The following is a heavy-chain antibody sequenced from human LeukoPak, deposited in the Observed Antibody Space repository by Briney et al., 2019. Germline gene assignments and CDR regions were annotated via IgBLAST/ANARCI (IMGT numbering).Heavy chain of an antibody. D-gene: IGHD2-21*02. CDR3: ARSLRVTATLWPLGF. Sequence: GASVKVSCKASGYTFTSYGISWVRQAPGQGLEWMGWISAYNGNTNYAQKLQGRVTMTRDTSTSTVYMELSSLRSEDTAVYYCARSLRVTATLWPLGFWGQGTLVTVSS. CDR2: ISAYNGNT. J-gene: IGHJ4*02. V-gene: IGHV1-18*01. CDR1: GYTFTSYG.